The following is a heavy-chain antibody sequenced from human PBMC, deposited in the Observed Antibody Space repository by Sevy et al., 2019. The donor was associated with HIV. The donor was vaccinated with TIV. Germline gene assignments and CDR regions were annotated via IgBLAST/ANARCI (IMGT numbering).Heavy chain of an antibody. Sequence: SETLSLTCTVSGGSISSYYWSWIRQPAGKGLEWIGRIYTSGSTNYNPSLKSRVTMSVDTSKNQFYLKLSYVTAADTAVYYCARGAIFGVVIISDAFDIGGQGTMVPVS. D-gene: IGHD3-3*01. CDR3: ARGAIFGVVIISDAFDI. CDR1: GGSISSYY. J-gene: IGHJ3*02. CDR2: IYTSGST. V-gene: IGHV4-4*07.